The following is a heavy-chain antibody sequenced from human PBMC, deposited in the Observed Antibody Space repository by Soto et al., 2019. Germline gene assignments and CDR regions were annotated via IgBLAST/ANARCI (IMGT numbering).Heavy chain of an antibody. V-gene: IGHV3-30-3*01. J-gene: IGHJ4*02. CDR2: ISDDGNTK. D-gene: IGHD3-22*01. CDR3: ASSYVYDSGGYYPFDY. CDR1: GFSFSTYA. Sequence: QVQLVETGGGVVQPGTSLRLSCAASGFSFSTYAMYWVRQAPGRGLEWVAVISDDGNTKYYADSVKGRFTISRDNSRNTLYLQIYSLRTEDAAVYYCASSYVYDSGGYYPFDYWGQGTLVTVSS.